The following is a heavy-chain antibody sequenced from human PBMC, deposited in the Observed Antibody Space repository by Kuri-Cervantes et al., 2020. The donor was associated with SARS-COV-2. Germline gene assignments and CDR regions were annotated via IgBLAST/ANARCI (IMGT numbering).Heavy chain of an antibody. Sequence: ASVKVSCKASGYTFTRYDINWVRQATAQGLEWMGWMNPNSGNTGYAQKFQGRVTMTRNTSISTAYMELSSLRSEDTAVYYCARGAAGPSSPGADYWGQGTLVTVSS. D-gene: IGHD2-8*02. CDR2: MNPNSGNT. V-gene: IGHV1-8*01. J-gene: IGHJ4*02. CDR1: GYTFTRYD. CDR3: ARGAAGPSSPGADY.